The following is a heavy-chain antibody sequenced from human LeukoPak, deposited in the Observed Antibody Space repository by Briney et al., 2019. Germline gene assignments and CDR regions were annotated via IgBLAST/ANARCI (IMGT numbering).Heavy chain of an antibody. CDR3: ARSYYDSSGHSPFDY. D-gene: IGHD3-22*01. CDR2: IIPILGIA. V-gene: IGHV1-69*04. J-gene: IGHJ4*02. Sequence: SVKVSCKASGGTFSSYAISWVRQAPGQGLEWMGRIIPILGIANYAQKFQGRVTITADKSTSTAYMELSSLRSEDTAVYYCARSYYDSSGHSPFDYWGQGTLVTVSS. CDR1: GGTFSSYA.